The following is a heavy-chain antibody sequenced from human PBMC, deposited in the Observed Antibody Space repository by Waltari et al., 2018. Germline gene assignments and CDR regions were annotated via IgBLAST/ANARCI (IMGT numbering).Heavy chain of an antibody. Sequence: QVQLQESGPGLVKPSETLSLTCAVSGGSISSGEEWSWMRQPPGKGLEWLGYIGGSSGDTYHNPSLKSRVTISKDTSKNQFSLKLSSVTAADTAVYYCARPRVAAAGRDYYFGLDSWGQGVVVTVSS. D-gene: IGHD6-13*01. V-gene: IGHV4-38-2*01. J-gene: IGHJ4*03. CDR2: IGGSSGDT. CDR1: GGSISSGEE. CDR3: ARPRVAAAGRDYYFGLDS.